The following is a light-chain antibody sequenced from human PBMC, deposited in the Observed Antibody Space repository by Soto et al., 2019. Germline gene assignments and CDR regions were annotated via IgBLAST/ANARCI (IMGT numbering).Light chain of an antibody. CDR1: PSAISSY. V-gene: IGKV3-20*01. CDR2: GAS. J-gene: IGKJ2*01. Sequence: EIGLTQYPGTLSLSPGERATLSCRASPSAISSYLACYQQKPGQAPRLLIDGASSRATGIPDRFSRSGSGTDVTLTISRLEPEDFAVYYGHQYGSSPSYSFGQGTKLEIK. CDR3: HQYGSSPSYS.